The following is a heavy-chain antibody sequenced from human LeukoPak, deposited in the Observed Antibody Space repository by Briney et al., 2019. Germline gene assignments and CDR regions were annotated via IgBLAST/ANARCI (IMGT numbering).Heavy chain of an antibody. CDR2: ISYDGSNK. CDR3: AKMWDFDY. J-gene: IGHJ4*02. V-gene: IGHV3-30*18. D-gene: IGHD1-26*01. Sequence: GSLRLSCAASGFTFSNYGMHWVRQAPGKGLEWVAVISYDGSNKYYADSVKGRFTISRDNSKNTLYLQMNSLRAEDTAVYYCAKMWDFDYWGQGTLVTVSS. CDR1: GFTFSNYG.